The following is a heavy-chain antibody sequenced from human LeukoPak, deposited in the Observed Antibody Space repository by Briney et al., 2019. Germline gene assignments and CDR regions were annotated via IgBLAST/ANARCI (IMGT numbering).Heavy chain of an antibody. Sequence: SETLSLTCTVSGGSISSSSYYWGWLRQPPGKGLEWIGSIYYSGNTYYNPSLKSRVTISVDTSKNQFSLKLSSVTAADTAVYYCARDRYGSGIPYYYGVDVWGQGTTVTVSS. CDR2: IYYSGNT. CDR1: GGSISSSSYY. CDR3: ARDRYGSGIPYYYGVDV. D-gene: IGHD3-10*01. J-gene: IGHJ6*02. V-gene: IGHV4-39*01.